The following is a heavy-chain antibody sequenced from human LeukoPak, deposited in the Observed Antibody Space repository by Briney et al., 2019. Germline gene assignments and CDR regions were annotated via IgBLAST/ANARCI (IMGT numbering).Heavy chain of an antibody. V-gene: IGHV4-59*01. CDR2: IYYSGST. Sequence: SETLSLTCTVSGGSISSYYWSWIRQPSGKGLEWIGYIYYSGSTNYNPSLKSRVTISVDTSKNQFPLKLSSVTAADTAVYYCARGAYTYYFDYWGQGTLVTVSS. J-gene: IGHJ4*02. CDR3: ARGAYTYYFDY. D-gene: IGHD4-11*01. CDR1: GGSISSYY.